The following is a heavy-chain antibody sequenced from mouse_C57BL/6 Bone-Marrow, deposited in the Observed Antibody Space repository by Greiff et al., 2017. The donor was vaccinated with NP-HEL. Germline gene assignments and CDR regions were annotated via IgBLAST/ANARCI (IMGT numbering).Heavy chain of an antibody. Sequence: EVMLVESGGGLVQPGGSLKLSCAASGFTFSDYYMYWVRQTPEKRLEWVAYISNGGGSTYYPDTVKGRFPISRDNAKNTLYLQMSRLKSEDTAMYYCARRGDFYYGSSYVYWYFDVWGTGTTVTVSS. D-gene: IGHD1-1*01. CDR3: ARRGDFYYGSSYVYWYFDV. CDR1: GFTFSDYY. J-gene: IGHJ1*03. V-gene: IGHV5-12*01. CDR2: ISNGGGST.